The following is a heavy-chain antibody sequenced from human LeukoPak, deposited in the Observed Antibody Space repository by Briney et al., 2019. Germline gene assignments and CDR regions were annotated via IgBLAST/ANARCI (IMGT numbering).Heavy chain of an antibody. Sequence: WASVKVSCKASGGAFSSYAISWVRQAPGQGLEWMGGIIPIFGTANYAQKFQGRVTITADESTSTAYMELSSLRSEDTAVYYCATGTNYYYYMDVWGKGTTVTVSS. CDR2: IIPIFGTA. D-gene: IGHD1-14*01. J-gene: IGHJ6*03. CDR1: GGAFSSYA. CDR3: ATGTNYYYYMDV. V-gene: IGHV1-69*01.